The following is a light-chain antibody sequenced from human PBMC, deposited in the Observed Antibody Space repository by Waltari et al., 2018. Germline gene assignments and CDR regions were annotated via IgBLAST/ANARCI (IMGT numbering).Light chain of an antibody. Sequence: DIYMTQSSSSLSASVGDRVTITCRPSQSISRLLTWYQQQPGKPPQFLLSDSSSLQTGAPTRFSDSGTGTDFTLTMSSLLPEDFASYYSHESYTSPRACGQGARVEI. J-gene: IGKJ1*01. CDR1: QSISRL. CDR2: DSS. V-gene: IGKV1-39*01. CDR3: HESYTSPRA.